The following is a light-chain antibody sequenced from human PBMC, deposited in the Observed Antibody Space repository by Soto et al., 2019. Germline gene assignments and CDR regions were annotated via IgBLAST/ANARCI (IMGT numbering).Light chain of an antibody. CDR1: QTISSW. CDR2: KAS. J-gene: IGKJ1*01. V-gene: IGKV1-5*03. CDR3: QHYNSYSEA. Sequence: DIQMYQSPSTLSASVGDRVTITCRASQTISSWLAWYQQKPGKAPKLLIYKASTLKSGVPSRFSGSGSGTEFTLTISSLQPDDFATYYCQHYNSYSEAFGQGTKADI.